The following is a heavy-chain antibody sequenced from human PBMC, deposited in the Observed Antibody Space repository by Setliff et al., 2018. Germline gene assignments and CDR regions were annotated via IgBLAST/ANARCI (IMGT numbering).Heavy chain of an antibody. Sequence: PSETLSLTCAVYGGSFSGYYWSWIRQPPGKGLEWIGEINHSGSTNYNPSLKSRVTISVDPAKNQFSLKLSSVTAADTAVYYCAGVVYYGSGSYAYFDYWGQGTLVTVSS. J-gene: IGHJ4*02. CDR3: AGVVYYGSGSYAYFDY. V-gene: IGHV4-34*01. CDR1: GGSFSGYY. CDR2: INHSGST. D-gene: IGHD3-10*01.